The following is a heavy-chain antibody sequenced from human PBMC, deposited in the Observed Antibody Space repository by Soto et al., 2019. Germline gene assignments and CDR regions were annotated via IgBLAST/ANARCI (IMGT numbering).Heavy chain of an antibody. CDR2: IYPADSDA. CDR1: GESFRRRW. J-gene: IGHJ4*02. V-gene: IGHV5-51*01. CDR3: ATLDIFRAGVRGVFFAS. Sequence: PEEELKNSCNAEGESFRRRWIGWVRQVPGRGLEWVAVIYPADSDARYSPSFRGRGTISVDISINTVYLQWRSLKASDTAIYFCATLDIFRAGVRGVFFASWGQGTSVPGSS. D-gene: IGHD3-9*01.